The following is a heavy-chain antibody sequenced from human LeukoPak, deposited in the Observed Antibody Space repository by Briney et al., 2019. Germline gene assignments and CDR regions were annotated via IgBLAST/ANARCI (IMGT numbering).Heavy chain of an antibody. CDR3: ARRPTGWFDP. CDR2: IYYSGST. J-gene: IGHJ5*02. Sequence: SETLSLTCTVSGGSISSYYCSWIRQPPRKGLEWIGYIYYSGSTNYNPSLKSRVTISVDTSKNQFSLKLSCVTAADTAVYYCARRPTGWFDPWGQGTLVTVSS. CDR1: GGSISSYY. V-gene: IGHV4-59*01. D-gene: IGHD1-14*01.